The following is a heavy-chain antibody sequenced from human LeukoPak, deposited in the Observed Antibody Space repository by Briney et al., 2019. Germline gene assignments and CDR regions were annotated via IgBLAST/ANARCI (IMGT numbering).Heavy chain of an antibody. CDR3: AKVTGVEYYDFWSGYYGAFDY. CDR1: GFTFSSYA. V-gene: IGHV3-23*01. Sequence: GGSLRLSCAASGFTFSSYAMSWVRQAPGEGLEWVSAISGSGGSTYYEDSVKGRFTISRDNSKNTLYLQMNSLRAEDTAVYYCAKVTGVEYYDFWSGYYGAFDYWGQGTLVTVSS. J-gene: IGHJ4*02. D-gene: IGHD3-3*01. CDR2: ISGSGGST.